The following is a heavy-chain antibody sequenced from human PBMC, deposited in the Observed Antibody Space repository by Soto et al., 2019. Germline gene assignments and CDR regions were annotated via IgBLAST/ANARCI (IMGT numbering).Heavy chain of an antibody. J-gene: IGHJ4*02. CDR3: AKVSSSWYSGFFDL. V-gene: IGHV3-23*01. CDR2: LSDSGGST. Sequence: GSLRLSCTASGFTFSSHAMTWVRQAPGKGLEWVSGLSDSGGSTYYADSVKGRFTISRDNSMNTLYLQMNTLRAEDTAVYYCAKVSSSWYSGFFDLWGQGTLVTVSS. CDR1: GFTFSSHA. D-gene: IGHD6-13*01.